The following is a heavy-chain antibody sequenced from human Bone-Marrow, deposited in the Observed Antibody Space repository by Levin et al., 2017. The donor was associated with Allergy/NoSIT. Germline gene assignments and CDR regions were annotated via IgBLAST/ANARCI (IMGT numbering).Heavy chain of an antibody. CDR3: ARSRVSSSWYFAFDI. V-gene: IGHV3-21*01. CDR2: ISSSSSYI. D-gene: IGHD6-13*01. CDR1: GFTFSSYS. J-gene: IGHJ3*02. Sequence: GGSLRLSCAASGFTFSSYSMNWVRQAPGKGLEWVSSISSSSSYIYYADSVKGRFTISRDNAKNSLYLQMNSLRAEDTAVYYCARSRVSSSWYFAFDIWGQGTMVTVSS.